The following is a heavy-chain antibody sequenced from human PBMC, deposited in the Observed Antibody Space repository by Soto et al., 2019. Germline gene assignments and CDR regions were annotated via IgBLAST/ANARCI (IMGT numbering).Heavy chain of an antibody. CDR1: GFTFSFYS. CDR2: ISTGSTFL. J-gene: IGHJ4*02. V-gene: IGHV3-21*01. CDR3: ARGSCTNGVCYFDS. D-gene: IGHD2-8*01. Sequence: EVQLVESGGGLVKPGGSLRLSCAASGFTFSFYSMNWVRQAPGKGLEWVSSISTGSTFLYYADSVKGRFTISRDNAKNSLYLQMNSLRAEDTTVYFCARGSCTNGVCYFDSWGQGTLVAVSS.